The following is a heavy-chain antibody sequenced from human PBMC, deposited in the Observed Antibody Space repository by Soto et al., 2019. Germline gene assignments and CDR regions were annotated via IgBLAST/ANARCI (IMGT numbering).Heavy chain of an antibody. CDR2: IYYSGST. Sequence: QVQLQESGPGLVKPSETLSLTCTVSGGSISSYYWSWIRQPPGKGLEWIGYIYYSGSTNDNPSLKSRVTISVDTSKNQFSLKLSSVTAADTAVYYCARSPHDYSLGMDVWGQGTTVTVSS. D-gene: IGHD4-4*01. V-gene: IGHV4-59*01. CDR1: GGSISSYY. J-gene: IGHJ6*02. CDR3: ARSPHDYSLGMDV.